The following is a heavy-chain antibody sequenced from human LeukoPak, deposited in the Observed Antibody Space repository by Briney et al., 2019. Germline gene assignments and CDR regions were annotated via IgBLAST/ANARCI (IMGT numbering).Heavy chain of an antibody. J-gene: IGHJ4*02. CDR3: ARDPNYRGYDTPRLKSFDY. CDR2: ISSSSSYI. D-gene: IGHD5-12*01. CDR1: GFTFSSYS. Sequence: GGSLRLSCAASGFTFSSYSMNWVRQAPGKGLEWVSSISSSSSYIYYADSVKGRFTISRDNAKNSLYLQMNSLRAEDTAVYYCARDPNYRGYDTPRLKSFDYWGQGTLVTVSS. V-gene: IGHV3-21*01.